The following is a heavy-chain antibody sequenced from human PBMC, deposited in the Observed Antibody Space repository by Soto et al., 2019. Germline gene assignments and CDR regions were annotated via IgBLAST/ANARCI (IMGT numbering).Heavy chain of an antibody. CDR3: ARAASSYYGSGSYYNDHLHYYYYGMDV. D-gene: IGHD3-10*01. Sequence: SETLSLTCAVYGGSFSGYDWSWIRQPPGKGLEWMGEINHSGSTNYNPSLKSRVTISVDTSKNQFSLKLSSVTAEDTAVYYCARAASSYYGSGSYYNDHLHYYYYGMDVWGQGNTVTVSS. J-gene: IGHJ6*02. CDR2: INHSGST. CDR1: GGSFSGYD. V-gene: IGHV4-34*01.